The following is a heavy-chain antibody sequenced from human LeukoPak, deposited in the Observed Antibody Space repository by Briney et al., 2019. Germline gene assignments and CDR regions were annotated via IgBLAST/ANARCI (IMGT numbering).Heavy chain of an antibody. D-gene: IGHD2-15*01. CDR1: GFTFSDHA. Sequence: GGSLRLSCTASGFTFSDHAMHWVRQAPGKGLEWVAVISYDGSNKYYADSVQGRFTISRDNSKNTLYLQMNSLRAEDTAVYYCARVADPTAFYYGMDVWGQGTTVTVSS. CDR2: ISYDGSNK. CDR3: ARVADPTAFYYGMDV. J-gene: IGHJ6*02. V-gene: IGHV3-30*04.